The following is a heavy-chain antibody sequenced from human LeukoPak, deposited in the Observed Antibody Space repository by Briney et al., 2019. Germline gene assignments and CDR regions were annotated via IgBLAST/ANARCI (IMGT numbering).Heavy chain of an antibody. D-gene: IGHD6-13*01. CDR3: ARQQLSQLYYFDN. V-gene: IGHV4-59*01. Sequence: SETLSLTCTVTGGSISSYYWSWVRQPPGKGLEWIGYIYYTGSTNYNPSLKSRVTISVDTSKNQFSLKLSSVTAADTAVYYCARQQLSQLYYFDNWGQGTLVTVSS. CDR2: IYYTGST. CDR1: GGSISSYY. J-gene: IGHJ4*02.